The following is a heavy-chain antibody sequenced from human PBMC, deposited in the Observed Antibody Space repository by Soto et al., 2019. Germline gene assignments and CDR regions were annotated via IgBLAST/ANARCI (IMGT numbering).Heavy chain of an antibody. J-gene: IGHJ5*02. D-gene: IGHD2-15*01. Sequence: PGGSLRLSCAASGFTFSSYGMHWVRQAPGKGLEWVAVIWYDGSNKYYADSVKGRFTISRDNSKNTLYLQMNSLRAEDTAVYYCAKDQQRYCSGGSCYGFDPWGQGTLVTVSS. CDR2: IWYDGSNK. CDR3: AKDQQRYCSGGSCYGFDP. V-gene: IGHV3-30*02. CDR1: GFTFSSYG.